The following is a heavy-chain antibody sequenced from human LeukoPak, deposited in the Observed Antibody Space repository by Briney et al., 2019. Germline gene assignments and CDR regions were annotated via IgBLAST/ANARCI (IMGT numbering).Heavy chain of an antibody. J-gene: IGHJ4*02. CDR1: GFTFDDYA. CDR2: ISWNSGSI. V-gene: IGHV3-9*01. Sequence: PGRSLRLSCAASGFTFDDYAMHWVRQAPGKGLEWVSGISWNSGSIGYADSVKGRFTISRDNAKNSLYLQMNSLRAEDTAVYYCAKYGSGSYSIDYWGQGTLVTVSS. CDR3: AKYGSGSYSIDY. D-gene: IGHD3-10*01.